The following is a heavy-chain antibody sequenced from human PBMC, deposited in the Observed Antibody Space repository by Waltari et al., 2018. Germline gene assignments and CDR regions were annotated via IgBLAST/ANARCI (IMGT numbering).Heavy chain of an antibody. V-gene: IGHV3-74*01. D-gene: IGHD1-26*01. CDR3: ASGPGIAY. Sequence: EVQLVESGGGLVQPGGSLRLSCAASGVTVRSYWMHWVRQAPGKGLVCVSRINSDGSSTSYADSVKGRFTISRDNAKNTLYLQMNSLRAEDTAVYYCASGPGIAYWGQGTLVTVSS. J-gene: IGHJ4*02. CDR2: INSDGSST. CDR1: GVTVRSYW.